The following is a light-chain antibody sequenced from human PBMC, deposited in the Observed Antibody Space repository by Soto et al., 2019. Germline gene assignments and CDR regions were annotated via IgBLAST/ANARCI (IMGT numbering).Light chain of an antibody. CDR1: QSVSSSY. Sequence: EIVLTQSPGTLSLSPGDRATLSCRASQSVSSSYLAWYKQKPGQAPRLLIYGASSRATGIPDRFSGSGSGTDFTLTISRLEPEEFAVYYCQQYGSSGTFGQGTKVDI. J-gene: IGKJ1*01. CDR2: GAS. CDR3: QQYGSSGT. V-gene: IGKV3-20*01.